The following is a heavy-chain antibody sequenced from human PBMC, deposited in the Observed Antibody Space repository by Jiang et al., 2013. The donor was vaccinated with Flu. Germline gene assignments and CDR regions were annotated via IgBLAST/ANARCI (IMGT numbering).Heavy chain of an antibody. J-gene: IGHJ4*02. CDR2: IYYSGST. V-gene: IGHV4-31*03. D-gene: IGHD4-23*01. Sequence: KPSQTLSLTCTVSGGSISSGGYYWSWIRQHPGKGLEWIGYIYYSGSTYYNPSLKSRVTISVDTSKNQFSLKLSSVTAADTAVYYCARDHRDHDYGGNLFDYWGQGTLVTVSS. CDR3: ARDHRDHDYGGNLFDY. CDR1: GGSISSGGYY.